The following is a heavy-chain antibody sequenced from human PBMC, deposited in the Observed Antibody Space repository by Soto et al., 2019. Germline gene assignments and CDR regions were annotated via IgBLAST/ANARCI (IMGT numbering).Heavy chain of an antibody. D-gene: IGHD7-27*01. CDR3: GKGNSKWGTGDAFDI. CDR1: GFTFNSYA. V-gene: IGHV3-23*01. Sequence: GGSLRLSCAASGFTFNSYALNWVRHAPGKGLEWVSSISGTGGSTFYAGSAKGRFTISRDNSKNTLFLQMTSLRAEDTAVYYCGKGNSKWGTGDAFDIWGQGTMVTVSS. J-gene: IGHJ3*02. CDR2: ISGTGGST.